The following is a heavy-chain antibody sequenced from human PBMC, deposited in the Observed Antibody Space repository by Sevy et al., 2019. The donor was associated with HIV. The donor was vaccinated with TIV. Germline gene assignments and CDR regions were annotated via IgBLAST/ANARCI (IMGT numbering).Heavy chain of an antibody. D-gene: IGHD3-9*01. Sequence: GGSLRLSCTASGFTFNNYAMTWVRQAPGKGLEWVSSIRGRNNVTIYAESVRGRFTLSRDISKNTLYLQKNSLRVEDTAVYYCARHTGEPYYFEIWGQGTLVTVSS. CDR3: ARHTGEPYYFEI. CDR1: GFTFNNYA. J-gene: IGHJ4*02. CDR2: IRGRNNVT. V-gene: IGHV3-23*01.